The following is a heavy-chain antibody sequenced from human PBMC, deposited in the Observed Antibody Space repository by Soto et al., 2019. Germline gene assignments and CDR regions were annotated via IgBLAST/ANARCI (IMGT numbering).Heavy chain of an antibody. CDR1: GCTFTGYY. D-gene: IGHD1-26*01. Sequence: GASGKVSCKASGCTFTGYYIHWVRQAPAQGLEWMGWINPNSGDTNYAQEFQGRVTLTRHTSINTAYMELSSLRSDGTAVYFCTRAGRANAFDIWGQGTTVTVSS. J-gene: IGHJ3*02. CDR2: INPNSGDT. V-gene: IGHV1-2*02. CDR3: TRAGRANAFDI.